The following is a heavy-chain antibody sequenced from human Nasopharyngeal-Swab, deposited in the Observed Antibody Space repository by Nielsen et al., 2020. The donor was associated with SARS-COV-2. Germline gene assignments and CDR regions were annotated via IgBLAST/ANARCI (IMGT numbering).Heavy chain of an antibody. Sequence: WIRQPPGKGLEWIGSIYYSGSTYYNPSLKSRVTISVDTSKNQFSLKLSSVIAADTAVYYCARHGLSGITIFGVVIPKNWFDPWGQGTLVTVSS. CDR2: IYYSGST. V-gene: IGHV4-39*01. D-gene: IGHD3-3*01. J-gene: IGHJ5*02. CDR3: ARHGLSGITIFGVVIPKNWFDP.